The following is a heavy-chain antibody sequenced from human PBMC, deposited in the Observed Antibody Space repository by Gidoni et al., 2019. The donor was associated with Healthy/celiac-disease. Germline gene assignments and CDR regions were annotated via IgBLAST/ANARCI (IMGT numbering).Heavy chain of an antibody. D-gene: IGHD3-3*01. CDR3: ARYYDFWSGYPYYYGMDV. V-gene: IGHV1-2*02. CDR1: GYTFTGYY. Sequence: QVQLVQSGAEVKKPGASVKVSCKASGYTFTGYYMHWVRQAPGQGLEWMGWINPNSGGTNYAQKFQGRVTMTRDTSISTAYMELSRLRSDDTAVYYCARYYDFWSGYPYYYGMDVWGQGTTVTVSS. CDR2: INPNSGGT. J-gene: IGHJ6*02.